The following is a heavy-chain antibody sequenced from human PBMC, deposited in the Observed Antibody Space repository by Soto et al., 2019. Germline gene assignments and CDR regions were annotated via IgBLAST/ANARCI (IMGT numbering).Heavy chain of an antibody. Sequence: KPGGSLRLSCAASGFTFSDYYMSWIRQAPGKGLEWLSYISSSGIPIDYADSVRGRSTISRDNAKNSLYLQMNSLRAEDTAVYYCARAPTYESSRYYPDKWGQGTLVTVSS. V-gene: IGHV3-11*01. CDR3: ARAPTYESSRYYPDK. CDR1: GFTFSDYY. CDR2: ISSSGIPI. J-gene: IGHJ4*02. D-gene: IGHD3-22*01.